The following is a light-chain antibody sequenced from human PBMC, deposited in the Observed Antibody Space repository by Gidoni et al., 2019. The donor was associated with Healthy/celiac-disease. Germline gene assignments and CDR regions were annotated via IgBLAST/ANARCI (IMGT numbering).Light chain of an antibody. Sequence: SYELTQPPSVSVSPGQTASITCSGDQLGDKYACWYQQKPGQSPVLVIYQDSKRPSGLPERFSGSNSGNTATLTISGTQAMDEADYYCQAWDSIGVFGGGTKLTVL. V-gene: IGLV3-1*01. CDR1: QLGDKY. J-gene: IGLJ2*01. CDR3: QAWDSIGV. CDR2: QDS.